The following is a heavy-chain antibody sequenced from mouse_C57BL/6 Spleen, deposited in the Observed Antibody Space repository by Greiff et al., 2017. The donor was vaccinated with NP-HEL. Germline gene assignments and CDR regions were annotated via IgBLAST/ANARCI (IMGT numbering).Heavy chain of an antibody. V-gene: IGHV2-5*01. CDR2: IWRGGST. Sequence: VQLQQSGPGLVQPSQSLSITCTVSGFSLTSYGVHWVRQSPGKGLEWLGVIWRGGSTDYNAAFMSRLSITKDNSTSQVFFKMNSLQADDTAIYYCAKEDYGSSYWYFDVWGTGTTVTVSS. CDR3: AKEDYGSSYWYFDV. CDR1: GFSLTSYG. J-gene: IGHJ1*03. D-gene: IGHD1-1*01.